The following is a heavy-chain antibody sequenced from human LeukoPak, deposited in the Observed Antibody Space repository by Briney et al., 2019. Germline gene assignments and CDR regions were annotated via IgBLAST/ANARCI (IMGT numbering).Heavy chain of an antibody. J-gene: IGHJ4*02. D-gene: IGHD2-21*01. Sequence: GGSLRLSCVASGFTLSTYWMHWVRQAPGKGLVWVSRISSDGSTTSYADSVMVRFTISRDSAKNTLYLQMNSLSPEDTAVYYCARGNMWSFDSWGQGALVTVSS. CDR1: GFTLSTYW. CDR3: ARGNMWSFDS. V-gene: IGHV3-74*01. CDR2: ISSDGSTT.